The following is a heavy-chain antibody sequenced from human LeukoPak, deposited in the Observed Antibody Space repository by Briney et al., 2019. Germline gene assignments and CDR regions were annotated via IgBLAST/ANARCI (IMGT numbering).Heavy chain of an antibody. CDR2: IYTSGRT. CDR1: GGFISSHY. D-gene: IGHD3-10*01. J-gene: IGHJ5*02. Sequence: SETLSLTCTVSGGFISSHYWSWIRQPAGKGLEWIGRIYTSGRTNYNPSLKSRVSISIDTSKNQFSLNLNSVTASDTAVYYCARLGYYTPGTYSGWFDPWGQGILVTVPS. CDR3: ARLGYYTPGTYSGWFDP. V-gene: IGHV4-4*07.